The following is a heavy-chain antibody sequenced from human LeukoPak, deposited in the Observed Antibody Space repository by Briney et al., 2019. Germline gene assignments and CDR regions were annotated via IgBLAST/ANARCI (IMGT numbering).Heavy chain of an antibody. J-gene: IGHJ4*02. CDR1: GGSFSGYY. CDR3: ARAHYYDSSGYSPYYFDY. CDR2: INHSGST. D-gene: IGHD3-22*01. Sequence: PSETLSLTCAVYGGSFSGYYWGWIRQPPGKGLEWIGEINHSGSTNYNPSLKSRVTISVDTSKNQFSLKLSSVTAADTAVYYCARAHYYDSSGYSPYYFDYWGQGTLVTVSS. V-gene: IGHV4-34*01.